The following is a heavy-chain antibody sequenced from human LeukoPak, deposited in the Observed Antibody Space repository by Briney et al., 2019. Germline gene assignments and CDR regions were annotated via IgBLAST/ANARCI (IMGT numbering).Heavy chain of an antibody. CDR2: ISSSGSTI. CDR1: GFTVSSNY. Sequence: GGSLRLSCAASGFTVSSNYMSWVRQAPGKGLEWVSYISSSGSTIYYADSVKGRFTISRDNAKNSLYLQMNSLRAEDTAVYYCARGRTRQLITMVRGVIPYGMDVWGQGTTVTVSS. J-gene: IGHJ6*02. CDR3: ARGRTRQLITMVRGVIPYGMDV. D-gene: IGHD3-10*01. V-gene: IGHV3-11*04.